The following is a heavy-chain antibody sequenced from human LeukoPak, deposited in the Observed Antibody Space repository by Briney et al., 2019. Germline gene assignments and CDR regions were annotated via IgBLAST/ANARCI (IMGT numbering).Heavy chain of an antibody. CDR2: IDGGGGSI. Sequence: AGGSLRLSCAASGFTFSDFEMNWVRQVPGKGLEWVSHIDGGGGSIFYADSVKGRFTVSRDNAKNSLYLQMNSLRVEDTAIYYCARELLLYGGDCNDYWGQGTLVTVSS. J-gene: IGHJ4*02. D-gene: IGHD2-21*02. V-gene: IGHV3-48*03. CDR1: GFTFSDFE. CDR3: ARELLLYGGDCNDY.